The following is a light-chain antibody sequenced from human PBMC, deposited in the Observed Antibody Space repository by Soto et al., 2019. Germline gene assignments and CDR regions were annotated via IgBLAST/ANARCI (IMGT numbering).Light chain of an antibody. Sequence: TLQSGAPSRFSGSGSGTEFALTVSSLQPEDSATYYCQQLKSYPLTFGGGTKVDIK. CDR3: QQLKSYPLT. J-gene: IGKJ4*01. V-gene: IGKV1-9*01.